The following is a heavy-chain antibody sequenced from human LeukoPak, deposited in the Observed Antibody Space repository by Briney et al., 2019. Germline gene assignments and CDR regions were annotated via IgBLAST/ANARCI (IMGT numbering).Heavy chain of an antibody. Sequence: SVKVSCKASGGTFSSYAISWVRQAPGQGLEWMGGIIPIFGTANYAQKFQGRVTITADESTSTAYMELSSLRSEDTAVYYCARDSPRWFGELFIRGFDPWGQGTLVTVSS. CDR1: GGTFSSYA. J-gene: IGHJ5*02. V-gene: IGHV1-69*13. CDR2: IIPIFGTA. D-gene: IGHD3-10*01. CDR3: ARDSPRWFGELFIRGFDP.